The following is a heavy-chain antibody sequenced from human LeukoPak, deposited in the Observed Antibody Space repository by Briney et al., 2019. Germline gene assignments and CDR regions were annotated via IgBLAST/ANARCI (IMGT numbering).Heavy chain of an antibody. CDR1: GYTFTSYG. J-gene: IGHJ5*02. CDR2: INPNSGGT. V-gene: IGHV1-2*02. Sequence: GASVKVSCKSSGYTFTSYGISWVRRAPGQGLAWMGWINPNSGGTNYAQKFQGRVTMTRDTSISTAYMELSRLRSDDTAVYYCARDLGVGANWFDPWGQGTLVTVSS. CDR3: ARDLGVGANWFDP. D-gene: IGHD1-26*01.